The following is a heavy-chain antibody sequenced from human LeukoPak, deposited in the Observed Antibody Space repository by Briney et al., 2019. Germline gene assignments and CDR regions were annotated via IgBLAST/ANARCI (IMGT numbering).Heavy chain of an antibody. J-gene: IGHJ4*02. CDR1: GGPLSGYY. CDR3: ARSKQMQLVPAYYFDY. CDR2: IKHSGST. Sequence: PSEPLSLTCAVYGGPLSGYYWSWTPQPPGKGLEWIREIKHSGSTQYNPSLKSPVTISVDTSKNQFSLKLSSVTAADTAVYYWARSKQMQLVPAYYFDYWGQGTLVTVSS. D-gene: IGHD6-13*01. V-gene: IGHV4-34*01.